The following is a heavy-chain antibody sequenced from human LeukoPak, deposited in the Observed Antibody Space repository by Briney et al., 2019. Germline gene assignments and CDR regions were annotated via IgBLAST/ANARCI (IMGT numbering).Heavy chain of an antibody. D-gene: IGHD2-15*01. CDR1: GYTFTIYD. J-gene: IGHJ3*02. V-gene: IGHV1-8*01. CDR2: MNPNSGNA. CDR3: AISRVVRAARFAFDI. Sequence: ASVKVSCKASGYTFTIYDINWVRQVLGQGLEWMGWMNPNSGNAGYPQMFQGRVTMTRDTSINTAYVELSSLRSEDTAVYYCAISRVVRAARFAFDIWGQGTMITVSS.